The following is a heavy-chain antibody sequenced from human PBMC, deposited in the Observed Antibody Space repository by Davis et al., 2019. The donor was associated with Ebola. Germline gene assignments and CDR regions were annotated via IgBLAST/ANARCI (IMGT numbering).Heavy chain of an antibody. CDR3: AAEGDTGAYED. Sequence: SETLSLTCIVSGASVRSDSYYWTWIRRPPGKGLEWLGYIFYTGSTNYNSSLKSRLTISRDTSTNQFSLKLTSMTAADTAVYYCAAEGDTGAYEDWGQGSLVTVSS. CDR2: IFYTGST. D-gene: IGHD7-27*01. V-gene: IGHV4-61*01. CDR1: GASVRSDSYY. J-gene: IGHJ4*02.